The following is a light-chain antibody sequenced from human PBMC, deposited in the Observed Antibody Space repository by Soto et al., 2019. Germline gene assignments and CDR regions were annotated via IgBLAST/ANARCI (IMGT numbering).Light chain of an antibody. Sequence: DIQMTQSPSSLSASVGDRVTITCRASQSFSSYLNWYQQKPGKAPKLLIYAASSLQSGVPSRFSGSGSGTDFTLTISSLQPEDFATYYCQQSYSTPLTFGGGIKVEIK. CDR2: AAS. V-gene: IGKV1-39*01. J-gene: IGKJ4*01. CDR3: QQSYSTPLT. CDR1: QSFSSY.